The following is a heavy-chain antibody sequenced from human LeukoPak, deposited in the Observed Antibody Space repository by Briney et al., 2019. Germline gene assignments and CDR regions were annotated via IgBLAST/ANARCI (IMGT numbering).Heavy chain of an antibody. CDR1: GFTFSSYA. Sequence: PGGSLRLSCAASGFTFSSYAMSWVRQAPGKGLEWVSAISGSGGSTYYADSVKGRFTISRDNSKNTLYLQMDSLRAEDTALYYCARGERWLLYWGQGSLVTVSS. D-gene: IGHD5-24*01. CDR3: ARGERWLLY. J-gene: IGHJ4*02. CDR2: ISGSGGST. V-gene: IGHV3-23*01.